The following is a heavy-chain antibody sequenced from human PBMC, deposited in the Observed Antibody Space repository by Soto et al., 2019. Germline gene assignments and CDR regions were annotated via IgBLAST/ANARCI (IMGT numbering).Heavy chain of an antibody. CDR3: SRAPYSNAWYRFDL. J-gene: IGHJ4*02. D-gene: IGHD4-4*01. Sequence: QLVESGGGLVQPGGSLRLSCAASGFTFSGYWMSWVRQAPGKGLEWVADIKHDGSVQYYVDSVKGRLTISRDNAKKQLYLQMSGLRAEDTALYYCSRAPYSNAWYRFDLWGQGSLVTVS. CDR1: GFTFSGYW. V-gene: IGHV3-7*03. CDR2: IKHDGSVQ.